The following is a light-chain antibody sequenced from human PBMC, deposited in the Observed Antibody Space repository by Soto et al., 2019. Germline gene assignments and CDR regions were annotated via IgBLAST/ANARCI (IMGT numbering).Light chain of an antibody. CDR3: QQYGNSPRT. CDR2: GAS. Sequence: EIVLTQSPGTLSLSPGERATLSCRVSQSVSSTYLAWYQQKPGQAPRLLIYGASSRATDIPDRFSGSGSGRDFTLTISRLETEDFAVYYCQQYGNSPRTFGQGTKVEI. CDR1: QSVSSTY. V-gene: IGKV3-20*01. J-gene: IGKJ1*01.